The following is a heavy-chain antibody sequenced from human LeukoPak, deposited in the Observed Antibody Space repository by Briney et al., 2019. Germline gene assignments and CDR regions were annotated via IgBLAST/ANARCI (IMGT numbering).Heavy chain of an antibody. V-gene: IGHV4-30-2*01. CDR1: GGSISSGGYS. CDR2: IYRSGST. J-gene: IGHJ4*02. CDR3: ARRSRFYDSSGYYYAELLDY. D-gene: IGHD3-22*01. Sequence: SQTLSLTCAVSGGSISSGGYSWSWIRQPPGKGLEWIGYIYRSGSTYYNPSLKSRVTISVDRSKNQFSLKLSSVTAADTAVYYCARRSRFYDSSGYYYAELLDYWGQGTLVTVSS.